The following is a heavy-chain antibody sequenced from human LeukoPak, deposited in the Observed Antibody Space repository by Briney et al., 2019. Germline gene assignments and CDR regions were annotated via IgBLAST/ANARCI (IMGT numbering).Heavy chain of an antibody. Sequence: ASVKVSCKTSGYTFTNFGIGWVRQAPGQGLEWVGWISAYNGNTEYAQKVQGRVTMTTDTSTTTAYMELSNLRSDDTAVYFCAVRGAERLSKFWRRGTLVTVSS. V-gene: IGHV1-18*01. CDR3: AVRGAERLSKF. CDR2: ISAYNGNT. CDR1: GYTFTNFG. J-gene: IGHJ4*02. D-gene: IGHD3-10*01.